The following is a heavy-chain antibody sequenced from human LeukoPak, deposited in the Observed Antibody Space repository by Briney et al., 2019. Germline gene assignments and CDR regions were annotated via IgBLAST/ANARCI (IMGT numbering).Heavy chain of an antibody. CDR3: ARVQAAGVLQLYYYYYYYMDV. D-gene: IGHD6-6*01. Sequence: GGSLRLSCAASGFTVSSNYMSWVRQAPGKGLEWVSVIYSGGSTYYADSVKGRFTISRDNSKNTLYLQMNSLRAEDTAVYYCARVQAAGVLQLYYYYYYYMDVWGKGTTVTVSS. V-gene: IGHV3-53*01. J-gene: IGHJ6*03. CDR1: GFTVSSNY. CDR2: IYSGGST.